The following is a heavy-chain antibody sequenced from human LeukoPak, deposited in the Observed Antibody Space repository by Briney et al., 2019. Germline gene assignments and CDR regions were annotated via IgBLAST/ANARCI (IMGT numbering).Heavy chain of an antibody. J-gene: IGHJ4*02. CDR3: ARHVPSPFMVRGSPSINGFDY. CDR1: GGSISSSSYY. V-gene: IGHV4-39*01. D-gene: IGHD3-10*01. Sequence: SETLSLTCTVSGGSISSSSYYWGWIRQPPGKGLEWIGSIYYSGSTYYNPSLKSRVTISVDTSKNQFSLKLSSVTAADTAVYYCARHVPSPFMVRGSPSINGFDYWGQGTLVTVSS. CDR2: IYYSGST.